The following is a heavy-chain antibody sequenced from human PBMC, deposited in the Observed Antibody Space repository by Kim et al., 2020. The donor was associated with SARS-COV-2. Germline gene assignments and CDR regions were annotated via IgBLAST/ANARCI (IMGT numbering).Heavy chain of an antibody. D-gene: IGHD6-19*01. Sequence: ADPVKGRFTISRDNSKNTLYLQMNSLRAEDTAVYYCAREGAYSSGPSGFDYWGQGTLVTVSS. V-gene: IGHV3-30*07. J-gene: IGHJ4*02. CDR3: AREGAYSSGPSGFDY.